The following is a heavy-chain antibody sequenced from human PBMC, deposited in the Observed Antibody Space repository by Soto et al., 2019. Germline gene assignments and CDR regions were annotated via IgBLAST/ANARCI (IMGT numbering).Heavy chain of an antibody. CDR2: ISGGSSYT. J-gene: IGHJ4*02. CDR3: ARPSGSYIQWDFDY. D-gene: IGHD1-26*01. Sequence: QVQLVESGGGLVKPGGSLRLSCAASGFTFSDYYMSWIRQAPGKGLEWVSYISGGSSYTNYADSVKGRFTISRDNAKNSLYLQMNSLRAEDTAVYYCARPSGSYIQWDFDYWGQGTLVTVSS. V-gene: IGHV3-11*05. CDR1: GFTFSDYY.